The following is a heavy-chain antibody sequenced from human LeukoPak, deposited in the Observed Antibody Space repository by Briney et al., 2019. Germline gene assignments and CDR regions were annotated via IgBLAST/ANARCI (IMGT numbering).Heavy chain of an antibody. CDR3: ARPYYYASGVDAFDL. CDR2: INTNTGHP. Sequence: ASVKVSCKASGYTFTSHAINWVRQAPGQGLEWMGCINTNTGHPTFGQGFTGRFVFSLDTSVSTAYLQISSLKAEDTAVYYCARPYYYASGVDAFDLWGQGTMVTVSS. D-gene: IGHD3-10*01. CDR1: GYTFTSHA. J-gene: IGHJ3*01. V-gene: IGHV7-4-1*02.